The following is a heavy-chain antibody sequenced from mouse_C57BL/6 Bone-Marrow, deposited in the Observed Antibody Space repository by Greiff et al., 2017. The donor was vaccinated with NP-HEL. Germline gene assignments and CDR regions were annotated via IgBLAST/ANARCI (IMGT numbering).Heavy chain of an antibody. CDR2: LYPGNSAT. CDR3: ACGNYYYAMDY. CDR1: GYTFTSYW. J-gene: IGHJ4*01. D-gene: IGHD2-1*01. V-gene: IGHV1-5*01. Sequence: EVQLQHSGTVLARPGASVKMSCKTSGYTFTSYWMHWVKQRTGQGLEWIGALYPGNSATRSHQTFKGKANLTAVTSAGTAYMELSSLTNEDSAVYYLACGNYYYAMDYWRQGTTVTVAS.